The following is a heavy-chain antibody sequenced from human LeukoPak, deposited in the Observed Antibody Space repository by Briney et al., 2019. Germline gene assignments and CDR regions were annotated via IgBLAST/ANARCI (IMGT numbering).Heavy chain of an antibody. CDR3: TRTGLRGVTGDYHALDV. CDR1: GFAFSGYD. Sequence: PGGSLRLSCAGNGFAFSGYDMRWVRQVTGKGLEWVSTIFGSGDTFHADSVKGRFTISRTNAESSLYLQMSSLRAGDTAVYYCTRTGLRGVTGDYHALDVWGQGTTVTVSS. CDR2: IFGSGDT. D-gene: IGHD2-21*02. V-gene: IGHV3-13*01. J-gene: IGHJ6*02.